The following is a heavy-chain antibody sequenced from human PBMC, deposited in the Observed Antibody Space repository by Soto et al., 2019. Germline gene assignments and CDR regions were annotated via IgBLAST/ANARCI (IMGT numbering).Heavy chain of an antibody. J-gene: IGHJ4*02. Sequence: SETLSLTCAVYGGSINTFYWSWVRQPAGKGLEWIGRIFSSGSTSFNPSLESRVAMSVDTSKNHFSLNLSSVTAADMAVYYCAREGSYSAYNFAHGIQLWSFDFWGQGALVTVSS. V-gene: IGHV4-4*07. D-gene: IGHD5-12*01. CDR2: IFSSGST. CDR1: GGSINTFY. CDR3: AREGSYSAYNFAHGIQLWSFDF.